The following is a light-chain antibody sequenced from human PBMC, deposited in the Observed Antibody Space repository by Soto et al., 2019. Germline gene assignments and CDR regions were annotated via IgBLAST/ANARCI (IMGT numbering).Light chain of an antibody. J-gene: IGKJ1*01. CDR3: KQSYSSSWT. CDR1: QSISNS. V-gene: IGKV1-39*01. Sequence: DIQLTQSPSSLSASVGDRVTISCRASQSISNSLNWYQKKPGKAHNLLIYGTYGVHSGVQSRFSGSGSGTDFNLTIRSLQREDFATYYCKQSYSSSWTFGQGTKVDIK. CDR2: GTY.